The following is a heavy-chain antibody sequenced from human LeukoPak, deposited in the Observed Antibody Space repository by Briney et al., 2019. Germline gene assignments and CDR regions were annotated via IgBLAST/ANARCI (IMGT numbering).Heavy chain of an antibody. CDR3: ARDPSILSGSYFNWFDP. CDR1: GGSISSYY. D-gene: IGHD1-26*01. V-gene: IGHV4-59*12. J-gene: IGHJ5*02. Sequence: SESLSLTCTVSGGSISSYYWSWIRQPPGKGLEWIGYIYYSGSTNYNPSLKSRVTISVDTSKNQFSLKLSSVTAADTAVYYCARDPSILSGSYFNWFDPWGQGTLVTVS. CDR2: IYYSGST.